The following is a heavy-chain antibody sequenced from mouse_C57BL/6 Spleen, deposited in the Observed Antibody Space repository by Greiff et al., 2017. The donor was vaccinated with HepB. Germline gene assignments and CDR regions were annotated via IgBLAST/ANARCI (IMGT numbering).Heavy chain of an antibody. CDR3: ARWGDWEYFDY. V-gene: IGHV1-63*01. D-gene: IGHD4-1*01. CDR2: IYPGGGYT. J-gene: IGHJ2*01. Sequence: QVQLQQSGAELVRPGTSVKMSCKASGYTFTNYWIGWAKQRPGHGLEWIGDIYPGGGYTNYNEKFKGKATLTADTSSSTAYMQFSSLTSEDSAIYYGARWGDWEYFDYWGQGTTLTVSS. CDR1: GYTFTNYW.